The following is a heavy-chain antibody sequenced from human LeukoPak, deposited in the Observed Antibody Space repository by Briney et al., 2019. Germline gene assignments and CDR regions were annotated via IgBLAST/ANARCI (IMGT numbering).Heavy chain of an antibody. Sequence: GGSLRLSCAASGFTFSRYPMSWVRQAPGKGLEWVSAISTSGESTYYADSVRGRFTISRDNSKNTQYLQVNRLRAEDTAVYYCAKRYFGNYYFDSWGQGTLVSVSS. J-gene: IGHJ4*02. CDR3: AKRYFGNYYFDS. CDR1: GFTFSRYP. D-gene: IGHD3-10*01. CDR2: ISTSGEST. V-gene: IGHV3-23*01.